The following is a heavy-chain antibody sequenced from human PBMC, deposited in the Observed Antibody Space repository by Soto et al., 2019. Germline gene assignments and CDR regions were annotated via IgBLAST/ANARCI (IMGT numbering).Heavy chain of an antibody. D-gene: IGHD5-12*01. V-gene: IGHV1-69*02. Sequence: QVQLVQSGAEVKKPGSSVKVSCKASGGTFSSYTISWVRQAPGQGLEWMGRIIPILGIANYAQKFQGRVTITADKSTSTAYMELSSLRSEDTAVYYWAGARIGGYDQFDWGQGTLVTVSS. CDR1: GGTFSSYT. J-gene: IGHJ4*02. CDR3: AGARIGGYDQFD. CDR2: IIPILGIA.